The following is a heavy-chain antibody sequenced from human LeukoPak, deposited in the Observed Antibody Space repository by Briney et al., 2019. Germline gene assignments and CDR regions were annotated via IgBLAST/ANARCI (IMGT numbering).Heavy chain of an antibody. D-gene: IGHD2-15*01. CDR3: AIPAGYCSGGSCSDFDY. CDR2: IYPGDSDT. V-gene: IGHV5-51*01. CDR1: GYSFTSYW. Sequence: GESLKISCKGSGYSFTSYWIGLVRQMPGKGLGWMGIIYPGDSDTRYSPSFQGQVTISADKSISTAYLQWSSLKASDTAMYYCAIPAGYCSGGSCSDFDYWGQGTLVTVSS. J-gene: IGHJ4*02.